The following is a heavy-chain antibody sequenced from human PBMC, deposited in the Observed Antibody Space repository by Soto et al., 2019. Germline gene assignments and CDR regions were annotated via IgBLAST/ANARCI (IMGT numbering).Heavy chain of an antibody. Sequence: ASVKVSCKASGYTFTSYAMHWVRQAPGQRLEWMGWINAGNGNTKYSQKFQGRVTITRATSASTAYMELSSLRSEDTAVYYCARAITIFGVVIMAHGDWFDPWGQGTLVTVSS. V-gene: IGHV1-3*01. J-gene: IGHJ5*02. CDR3: ARAITIFGVVIMAHGDWFDP. CDR2: INAGNGNT. CDR1: GYTFTSYA. D-gene: IGHD3-3*01.